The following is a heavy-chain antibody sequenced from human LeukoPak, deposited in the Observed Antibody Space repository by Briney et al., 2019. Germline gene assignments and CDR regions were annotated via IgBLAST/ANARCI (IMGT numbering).Heavy chain of an antibody. CDR1: GFTFGTYA. CDR2: MWSDGDNR. J-gene: IGHJ4*02. CDR3: VRDRCSGGSCRLFDY. Sequence: GGSLRLSCAASGFTFGTYAMHWGRQAPGKGLEWVAVMWSDGDNRYYADSVKGRFTISRDNSKTTLYLEMNSLRAEDTAVYYCVRDRCSGGSCRLFDYWGQGALVTVSS. V-gene: IGHV3-33*01. D-gene: IGHD2-15*01.